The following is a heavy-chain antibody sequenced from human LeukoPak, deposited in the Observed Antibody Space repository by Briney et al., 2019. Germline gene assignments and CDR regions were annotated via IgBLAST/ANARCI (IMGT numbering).Heavy chain of an antibody. J-gene: IGHJ5*02. CDR1: GFTFSSYA. V-gene: IGHV3-23*01. Sequence: GGSLRLSCAASGFTFSSYAMNWVRQAPGKGLEWVSAISGSGGSTYYADSVKGRFTISRDNAKNSLYLQMNSLRAEDTAVYYCAREGGSGWYSGWFDPWGQGTLVTVSS. CDR3: AREGGSGWYSGWFDP. D-gene: IGHD6-19*01. CDR2: ISGSGGST.